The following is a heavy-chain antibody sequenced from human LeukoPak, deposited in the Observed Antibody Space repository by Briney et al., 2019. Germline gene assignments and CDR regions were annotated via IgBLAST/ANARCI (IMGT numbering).Heavy chain of an antibody. V-gene: IGHV3-74*01. D-gene: IGHD1-26*01. Sequence: GGSLRLSCAASGFPFSSYAMYWVRQAPGKGLVRVARIHGDGDNISYADSVRGRFTISRDNAKDTLYLHMNSLRPEDTAVYYCARAQVGAPTDLWGQGTLVTVSS. CDR2: IHGDGDNI. CDR1: GFPFSSYA. CDR3: ARAQVGAPTDL. J-gene: IGHJ5*02.